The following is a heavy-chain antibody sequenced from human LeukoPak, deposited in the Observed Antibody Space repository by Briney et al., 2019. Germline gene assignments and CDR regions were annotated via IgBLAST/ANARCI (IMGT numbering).Heavy chain of an antibody. CDR2: INHSGST. V-gene: IGHV4-34*01. J-gene: IGHJ4*02. Sequence: SETLSLTCTVSGGSISSYYWGWIRQPPGKGLEWIGEINHSGSTNYNPSLKSRLTISVDTSKNQCSLKLSSVTAADTAVYYCARGNYTVRILDYWGEGTLVTVSS. CDR1: GGSISSYY. D-gene: IGHD2-2*02. CDR3: ARGNYTVRILDY.